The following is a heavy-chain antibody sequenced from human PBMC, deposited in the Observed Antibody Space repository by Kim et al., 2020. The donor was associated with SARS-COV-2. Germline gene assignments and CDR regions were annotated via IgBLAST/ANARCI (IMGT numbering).Heavy chain of an antibody. Sequence: SSTGYADSVKGRLTISRDNAKNTLYLQMNSLRVEDTAVYYCTRGYGSETNYWGQGSLVIVST. V-gene: IGHV3-74*01. D-gene: IGHD3-10*01. CDR2: SST. J-gene: IGHJ4*02. CDR3: TRGYGSETNY.